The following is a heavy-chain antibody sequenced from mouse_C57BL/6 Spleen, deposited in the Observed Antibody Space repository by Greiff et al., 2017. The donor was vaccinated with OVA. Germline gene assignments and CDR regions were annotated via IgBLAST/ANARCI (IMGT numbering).Heavy chain of an antibody. Sequence: QVQLQQSGAELVRPGTSVKMSCKASGYTFTNYWIGWAKQRPGHGLEWIGDIYPGGGYTNYNEKFKGKATLTADKSSSSAYMQFSSRTSEDSAIYYCARKRDVTGTGYFDVWGTGTTVTVSS. V-gene: IGHV1-63*01. CDR3: ARKRDVTGTGYFDV. D-gene: IGHD4-1*01. CDR2: IYPGGGYT. CDR1: GYTFTNYW. J-gene: IGHJ1*03.